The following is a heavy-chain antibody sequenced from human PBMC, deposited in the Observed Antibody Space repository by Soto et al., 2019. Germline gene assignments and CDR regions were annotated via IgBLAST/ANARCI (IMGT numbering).Heavy chain of an antibody. J-gene: IGHJ5*02. CDR3: ARSPYYDFWSGYQNWFAP. V-gene: IGHV1-3*01. Sequence: ASVKVSCKVSGYKFTNFAIHWVRQAPGRNLEWMGWINPANGYTKYSQKLQDRVTMTRDTPANTAYLEMKSLTSEDTAVYYCARSPYYDFWSGYQNWFAPWGQEPWSPSPQ. D-gene: IGHD3-3*01. CDR1: GYKFTNFA. CDR2: INPANGYT.